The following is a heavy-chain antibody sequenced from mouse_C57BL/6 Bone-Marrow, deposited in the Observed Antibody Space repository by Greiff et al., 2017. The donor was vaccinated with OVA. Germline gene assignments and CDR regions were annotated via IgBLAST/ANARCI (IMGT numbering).Heavy chain of an antibody. V-gene: IGHV5-4*01. CDR3: ARDREGKDY. J-gene: IGHJ2*01. CDR1: GFTFSSYA. D-gene: IGHD3-3*01. CDR2: ISDGGSYT. Sequence: EVHLVESGGGLVKPGGSLKLSCAASGFTFSSYAMSWVRQTPEKRLAWVATISDGGSYTYYPDNVKGRVTISRDNAKNNLYLQMSHLKSEDTAMYYCARDREGKDYWGQGTTLTVSS.